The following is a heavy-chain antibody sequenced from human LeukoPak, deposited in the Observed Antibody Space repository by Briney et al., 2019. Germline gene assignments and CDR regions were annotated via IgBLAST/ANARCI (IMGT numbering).Heavy chain of an antibody. J-gene: IGHJ4*02. V-gene: IGHV3-30*04. CDR2: ISYDGSNK. CDR3: ARDGPRAARESGWLDY. CDR1: GFTFHIFA. D-gene: IGHD6-19*01. Sequence: GGSLRLSCAASGFTFHIFAMHWVRQAPGKGLEWVAVISYDGSNKYYADSVKGRFTISRDNSKNTLYLQMNSLRAEDTAVYYCARDGPRAARESGWLDYWGQGTLVTVSS.